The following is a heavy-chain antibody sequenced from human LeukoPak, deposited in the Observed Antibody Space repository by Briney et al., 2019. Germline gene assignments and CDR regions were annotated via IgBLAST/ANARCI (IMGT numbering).Heavy chain of an antibody. V-gene: IGHV1-18*01. CDR1: GYTFTSYG. CDR3: ARELGAAVTTTDGV. CDR2: ISAYNGNT. Sequence: ASVKVSCKASGYTFTSYGISWVRQAPGQGLEWMGWISAYNGNTNYAQKLQGRVTMTTDTSTSTAYMELRSLRSDDTAVYYCARELGAAVTTTDGVWHQGTTVTVSS. J-gene: IGHJ6*02. D-gene: IGHD4-17*01.